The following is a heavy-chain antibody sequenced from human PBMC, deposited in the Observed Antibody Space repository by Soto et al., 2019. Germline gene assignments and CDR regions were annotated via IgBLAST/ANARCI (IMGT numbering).Heavy chain of an antibody. CDR3: AGGGVYCSSTGCYTCVPYYYYGMDV. CDR2: INHSGST. V-gene: IGHV4-34*01. J-gene: IGHJ6*02. CDR1: GGSFSGYY. D-gene: IGHD2-2*02. Sequence: SETLSLTCAVYGGSFSGYYWRWIREPPGEGLERIGEINHSGSTNYNPSLKSRLTISVDTSKNQFSLKLSCVTAADTAAYYCAGGGVYCSSTGCYTCVPYYYYGMDVWGQGTTVTVSS.